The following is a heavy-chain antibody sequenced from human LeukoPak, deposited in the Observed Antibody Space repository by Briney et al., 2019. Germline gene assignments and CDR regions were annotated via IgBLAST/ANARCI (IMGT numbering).Heavy chain of an antibody. CDR2: IYYSGST. V-gene: IGHV4-39*01. CDR1: GGSISSSSYY. Sequence: SETLSLTCTVSGGSISSSSYYWGWIRQPPGKGLEWIGSIYYSGSTYYNPSLKSRVTISVDTSKNQFSLKLSSVPAADTAVYYCARHWVDSSSWYSANWFDPWGQGTLVTVSS. CDR3: ARHWVDSSSWYSANWFDP. D-gene: IGHD6-13*01. J-gene: IGHJ5*02.